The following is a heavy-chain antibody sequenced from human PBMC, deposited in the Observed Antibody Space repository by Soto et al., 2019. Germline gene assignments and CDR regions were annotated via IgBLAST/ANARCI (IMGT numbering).Heavy chain of an antibody. CDR2: ISGSGGST. CDR1: GFTFSSYS. D-gene: IGHD3-16*01. CDR3: AKKTTHYEWFDP. V-gene: IGHV3-23*01. J-gene: IGHJ5*02. Sequence: PGGSLRLSCAASGFTFSSYSMNWVRQAPGKGLEWVSAISGSGGSTYYADSVKGRFTISRDNSKNTLYLQMNSLRAEDTVVYYCAKKTTHYEWFDPWGQGTLVTVSS.